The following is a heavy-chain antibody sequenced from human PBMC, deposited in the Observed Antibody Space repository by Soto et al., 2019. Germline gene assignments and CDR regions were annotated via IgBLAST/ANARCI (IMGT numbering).Heavy chain of an antibody. CDR3: AREQGTAAAGGGAGG. CDR2: ISYDGSNK. CDR1: GFTFSSYA. Sequence: QVQLVESGGGVVQPGRSLRLSCAASGFTFSSYAMHWVRQAPGKGLEWVAVISYDGSNKYYADSVKGRFTISRDNSKNTLYLQMNGLRAEDTAVYYCAREQGTAAAGGGAGGWGQGTLVTVSS. J-gene: IGHJ4*02. D-gene: IGHD6-13*01. V-gene: IGHV3-30-3*01.